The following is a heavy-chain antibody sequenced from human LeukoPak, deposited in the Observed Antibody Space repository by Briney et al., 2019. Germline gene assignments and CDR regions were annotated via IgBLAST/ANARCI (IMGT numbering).Heavy chain of an antibody. Sequence: GESLKISCKGSGYXFTSYWMGWVCQMPGKGLEWMGIIYPGDSDTRYSPSFQGQVTISADKSISTAYLQWSSLKASDSAMYYCARQGWLQYPHYWGQGTLVTVSS. V-gene: IGHV5-51*01. CDR1: GYXFTSYW. D-gene: IGHD5-24*01. J-gene: IGHJ4*02. CDR2: IYPGDSDT. CDR3: ARQGWLQYPHY.